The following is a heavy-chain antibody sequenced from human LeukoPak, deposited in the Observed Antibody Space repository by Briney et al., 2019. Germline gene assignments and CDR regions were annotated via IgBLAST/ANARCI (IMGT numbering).Heavy chain of an antibody. D-gene: IGHD6-6*01. V-gene: IGHV3-23*01. CDR1: GFTFSSYA. CDR3: AREVEDCSPVDY. J-gene: IGHJ4*02. Sequence: GGSLRLSCAASGFTFSSYAMSWVRQAPGKGLEWVSVIGGSSGTTYYADSVKGRFTISRGNSKNTLYLQMNSLRAEDTAVYYCAREVEDCSPVDYWGQGTLVTVSS. CDR2: IGGSSGTT.